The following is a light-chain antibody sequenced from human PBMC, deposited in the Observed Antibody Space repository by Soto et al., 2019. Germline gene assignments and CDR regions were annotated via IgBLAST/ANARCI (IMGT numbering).Light chain of an antibody. CDR3: QQFHGSGLT. J-gene: IGKJ4*01. CDR1: QSVSSKY. Sequence: EIVLTQSPGTLSLSPGERATLSCRASQSVSSKYLGWYQQKPGQAPRLLINGASTRATGIPDRFSGSGSGTDFTLTISRLEPEDFAVYYSQQFHGSGLTFGGGTKVEI. CDR2: GAS. V-gene: IGKV3-20*01.